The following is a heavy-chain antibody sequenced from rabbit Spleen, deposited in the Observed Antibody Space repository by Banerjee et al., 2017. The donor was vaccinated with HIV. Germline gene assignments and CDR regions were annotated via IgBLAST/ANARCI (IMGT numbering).Heavy chain of an antibody. CDR3: ATDIYVYVWFIL. CDR2: IYPDSGVT. Sequence: QEQLEESGGDLVKPEGSLTLTCKVSGFSLRNNYVMRWVRQAPGKGLEWIASIYPDSGVTFYANWSKGRFTISKTSSTTVPLQMTSLTAADTSTYFCATDIYVYVWFILSGPATLVTVS. V-gene: IGHV1S45*01. J-gene: IGHJ4*01. CDR1: GFSLRNNYV. D-gene: IGHD6-1*01.